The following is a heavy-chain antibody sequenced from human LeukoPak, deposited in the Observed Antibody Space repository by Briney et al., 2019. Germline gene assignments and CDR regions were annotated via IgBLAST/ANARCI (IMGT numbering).Heavy chain of an antibody. CDR1: GFTFSSYS. V-gene: IGHV3-21*01. D-gene: IGHD3-22*01. CDR2: ITRSSIYI. J-gene: IGHJ4*02. CDR3: ARARYDSSGYYPLGDY. Sequence: GGSLRLSCAASGFTFSSYSMNWVRQAPGKGLEWVSSITRSSIYIYYADSVKGRFTISRDNAKNSLFLQMNSLRAEDTAVYFCARARYDSSGYYPLGDYWGQGTLVTVSS.